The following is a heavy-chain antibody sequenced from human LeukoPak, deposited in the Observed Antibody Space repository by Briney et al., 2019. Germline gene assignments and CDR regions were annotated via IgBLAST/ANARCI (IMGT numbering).Heavy chain of an antibody. J-gene: IGHJ4*02. Sequence: PSETLSLTCAVSGGSISSSNWWSWVRQAPGKGLEWVANIKQDGSEKYYVDSVKGRFTISRDNAKNSLYLQMNSLRAEDTDVYYCARGIYDFDYWGQGTLVTVSS. CDR2: IKQDGSEK. V-gene: IGHV3-7*01. CDR3: ARGIYDFDY. D-gene: IGHD2/OR15-2a*01. CDR1: GGSISSSNW.